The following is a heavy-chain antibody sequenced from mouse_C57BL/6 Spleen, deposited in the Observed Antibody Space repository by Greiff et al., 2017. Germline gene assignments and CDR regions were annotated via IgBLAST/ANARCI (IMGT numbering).Heavy chain of an antibody. V-gene: IGHV1-64*01. CDR1: GYTFTSYW. Sequence: QVQLQQPGAELVKPGASVKLSCKASGYTFTSYWMHWVKQRPGQGLEWIGMIHPNSGSTNYNEKFKSKATLTVDKSSSTAYMQLSSLTSEDSAVYYCARKEMVTTLHWYFDVWGTGTTVTVSS. J-gene: IGHJ1*03. D-gene: IGHD2-2*01. CDR3: ARKEMVTTLHWYFDV. CDR2: IHPNSGST.